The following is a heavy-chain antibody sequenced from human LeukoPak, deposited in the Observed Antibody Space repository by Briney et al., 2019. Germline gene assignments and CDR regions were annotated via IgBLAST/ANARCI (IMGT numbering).Heavy chain of an antibody. CDR2: LSFDGSRQ. Sequence: GGSLRLSCAASGFTFSAFGMHWVRQAPGKGLEWVAVLSFDGSRQYYADSVKGRFTISRDNSKNTLYLQMNSLRAEDTAVYYCAKDYSSSWLPDYYMDVWGKGTTVTVSS. CDR3: AKDYSSSWLPDYYMDV. D-gene: IGHD6-13*01. J-gene: IGHJ6*03. V-gene: IGHV3-30*18. CDR1: GFTFSAFG.